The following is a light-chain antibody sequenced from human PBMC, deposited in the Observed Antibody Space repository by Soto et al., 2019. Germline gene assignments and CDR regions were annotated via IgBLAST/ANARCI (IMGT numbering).Light chain of an antibody. J-gene: IGLJ2*01. Sequence: QSVLTQPPSASGTPGQRVTISCSGSSSNIGSNIVNWYQQLPGTAPKLLIYSNNRRPSGVPDRFSGSKSGTSASLDISGLQSEDEADYYCAAWDDSLNGVVFGGGTKLTVL. CDR3: AAWDDSLNGVV. CDR2: SNN. CDR1: SSNIGSNI. V-gene: IGLV1-44*01.